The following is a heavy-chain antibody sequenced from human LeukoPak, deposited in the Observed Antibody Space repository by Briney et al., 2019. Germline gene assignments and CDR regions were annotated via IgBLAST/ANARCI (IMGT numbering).Heavy chain of an antibody. CDR2: IIPIFGTA. D-gene: IGHD3-10*01. CDR3: ARSRARGDFDY. J-gene: IGHJ4*02. CDR1: GGTFSSYA. V-gene: IGHV1-69*06. Sequence: ASVKVSCKASGGTFSSYAISWVRQAPGQGLEWMGGIIPIFGTANYAQKFQGRVTITADKSTSTAYMELSSLRSEDTAVHHCARSRARGDFDYWGQGTLVTVSS.